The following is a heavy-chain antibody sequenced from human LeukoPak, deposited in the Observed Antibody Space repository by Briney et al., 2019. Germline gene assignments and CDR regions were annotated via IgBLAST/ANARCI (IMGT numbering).Heavy chain of an antibody. J-gene: IGHJ4*02. Sequence: PGGSLRLSCAASGFTFSSYEMNWVRQAPGKGLEWASYISSSGSTIYYADSVKGRFTISRDNAKNSLYLQMNSLRAEDTAVYYCARDNPAAGTAIDYWGQGTLVTVSS. V-gene: IGHV3-48*03. CDR2: ISSSGSTI. CDR1: GFTFSSYE. D-gene: IGHD6-13*01. CDR3: ARDNPAAGTAIDY.